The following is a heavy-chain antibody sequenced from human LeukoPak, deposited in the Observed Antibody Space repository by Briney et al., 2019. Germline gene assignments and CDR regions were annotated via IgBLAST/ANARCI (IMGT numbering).Heavy chain of an antibody. Sequence: ASVKVSCKAFGYTFTSNYMHWVRQAPGQGPEWMGVISPSGGSTTYAQKLQGRVTMTTDTSTSTAYMELRSLRSDDTAVYYCARDLKIAVADLWGQGTLVTVSS. CDR1: GYTFTSNY. D-gene: IGHD6-19*01. V-gene: IGHV1-46*01. CDR3: ARDLKIAVADL. CDR2: ISPSGGST. J-gene: IGHJ5*02.